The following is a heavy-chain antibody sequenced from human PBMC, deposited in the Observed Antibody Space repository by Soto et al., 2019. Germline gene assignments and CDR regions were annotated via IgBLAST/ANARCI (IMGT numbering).Heavy chain of an antibody. CDR2: ISYDGSNK. D-gene: IGHD6-13*01. CDR1: GFTFSSYG. Sequence: QVQLVESGGGVVQPGRSLRLSCAASGFTFSSYGMHWVRQAPGKGLEWVAVISYDGSNKYYADSVKGRFTISRDNSKNTLYLQMNSMRAEDTAVYYCAKDLSSSWYDFHPKWFDPWGQGTLVTVSS. J-gene: IGHJ5*02. V-gene: IGHV3-30*18. CDR3: AKDLSSSWYDFHPKWFDP.